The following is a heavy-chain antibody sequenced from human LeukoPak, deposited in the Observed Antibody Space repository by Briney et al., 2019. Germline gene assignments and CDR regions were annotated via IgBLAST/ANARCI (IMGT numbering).Heavy chain of an antibody. CDR3: ARERPEIDY. CDR2: ISSSGTTI. CDR1: GFTFSSYE. Sequence: PGGSLRLSCAASGFTFSSYEMNWVRQAPGKGLEWVSYISSSGTTIYYADSVKGRFTISRDNAKNSLYLQMNSLRAEDTAVYYCARERPEIDYWGQGTLVPVSS. V-gene: IGHV3-48*03. J-gene: IGHJ4*02.